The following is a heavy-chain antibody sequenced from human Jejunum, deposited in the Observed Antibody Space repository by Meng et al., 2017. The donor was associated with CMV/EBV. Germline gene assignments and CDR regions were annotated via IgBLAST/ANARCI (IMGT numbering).Heavy chain of an antibody. Sequence: GFTFSSYAMSWVRQAPGKGLEWVSAVSGSGGVTYYADSVKGWFTISRDNSKNTVYLQMNRLRAEDTALYYCAKDYDILTGYYIKYWGQGTRVTVSS. CDR2: VSGSGGVT. V-gene: IGHV3-23*01. CDR1: GFTFSSYA. J-gene: IGHJ4*02. CDR3: AKDYDILTGYYIKY. D-gene: IGHD3-9*01.